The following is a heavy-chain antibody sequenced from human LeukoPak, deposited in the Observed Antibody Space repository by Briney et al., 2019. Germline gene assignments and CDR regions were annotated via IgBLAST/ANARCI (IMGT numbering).Heavy chain of an antibody. CDR3: ARDPFPSYCSGGSCYSAF. Sequence: GGSLRLSCVASGFTFSSYWMHWVRQAPGKGLVWVSRINSDGSSTSYADSVKGRFTISRDNAKNTLYLQMNSLRAVDTAVYYCARDPFPSYCSGGSCYSAFWGQGTLVTVSS. CDR2: INSDGSST. CDR1: GFTFSSYW. V-gene: IGHV3-74*01. D-gene: IGHD2-15*01. J-gene: IGHJ4*02.